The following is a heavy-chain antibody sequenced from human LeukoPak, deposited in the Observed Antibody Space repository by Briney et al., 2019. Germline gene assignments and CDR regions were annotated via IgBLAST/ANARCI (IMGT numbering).Heavy chain of an antibody. V-gene: IGHV4-34*01. CDR1: GGSLSGRS. Sequence: SETLSLTCTVSGGSLSGRSWSWIRQPPGKGLEWIGEINHSGSTNYNPSLKSRVTISVDTSKNQFSLKLSSVTAADTAVYYCARGSRWLQLRGYYYYMDVWGKGTTVTVSS. J-gene: IGHJ6*03. D-gene: IGHD5-24*01. CDR3: ARGSRWLQLRGYYYYMDV. CDR2: INHSGST.